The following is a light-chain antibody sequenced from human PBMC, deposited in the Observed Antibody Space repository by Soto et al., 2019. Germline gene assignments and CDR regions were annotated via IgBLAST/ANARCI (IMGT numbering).Light chain of an antibody. CDR2: AAS. CDR3: EQHESYART. CDR1: QNIHTW. J-gene: IGKJ1*01. Sequence: DIQMTQSPSTLSASVDDRVTITFRASQNIHTWLAWYQHTPGKAPSLLIYAASSLESGVPSAFSGSGSGTDFSVTISILPPDDFASYYCEQHESYARTFGQGTKVEMK. V-gene: IGKV1-5*03.